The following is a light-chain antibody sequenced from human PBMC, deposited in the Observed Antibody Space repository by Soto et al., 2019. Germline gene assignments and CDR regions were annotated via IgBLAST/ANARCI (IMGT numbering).Light chain of an antibody. CDR2: DAS. CDR1: QSVSSY. CDR3: HQRQSWPRT. J-gene: IGKJ1*01. V-gene: IGKV3-11*01. Sequence: EIVMTQSPATLSLSPGERVTLSCRASQSVSSYLAWYKQTPGQAPRLLSYDASNRATGIPARFSGSGSGTEFTLTISSLQPEDFAIYYCHQRQSWPRTFGQGTKVDIK.